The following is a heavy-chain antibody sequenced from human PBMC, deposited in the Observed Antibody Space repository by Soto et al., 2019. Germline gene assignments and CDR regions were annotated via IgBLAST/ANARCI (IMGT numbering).Heavy chain of an antibody. CDR2: VHDSWGS. Sequence: QVPLQESGPGLVKPSETLSLSCTVSGGSISSYYWSWIRQPPGKGLEWIGYVHDSWGSHYNPSLKRRVAISLDPSKSPFSPKVASVTATEPAGYYCVRQGFGGLHRLVDVWGQGTTVTVSS. CDR3: VRQGFGGLHRLVDV. V-gene: IGHV4-59*08. J-gene: IGHJ6*02. D-gene: IGHD3-10*01. CDR1: GGSISSYY.